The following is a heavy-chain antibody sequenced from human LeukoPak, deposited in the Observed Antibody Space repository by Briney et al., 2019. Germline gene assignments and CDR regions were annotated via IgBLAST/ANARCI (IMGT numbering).Heavy chain of an antibody. V-gene: IGHV3-23*01. CDR3: AKGGIMQSSSPGLQYFDL. CDR2: IGDSDGST. Sequence: GGALRLSCAASGFTFSSYAMSWVRQAPGKGLEWVSVIGDSDGSTYYADSVKGRFTISRDNSKNTLYLQMNSLRAEDTAVYYCAKGGIMQSSSPGLQYFDLWGRGTLVSVPS. J-gene: IGHJ2*01. CDR1: GFTFSSYA. D-gene: IGHD6-6*01.